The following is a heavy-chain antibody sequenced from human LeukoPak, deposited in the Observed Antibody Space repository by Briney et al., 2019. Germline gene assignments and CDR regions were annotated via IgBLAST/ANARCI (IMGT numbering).Heavy chain of an antibody. J-gene: IGHJ4*02. CDR1: GGSISSSSYY. CDR2: IYYSGST. Sequence: PSETQSLTCTVSGGSISSSSYYWGWIRQPPGKGLEWIGSIYYSGSTYYNPSLKSRVTISVDTSKNQFSLKLSSVTAADTAVYYCARDRGGSDYWGQGTLVTVSS. V-gene: IGHV4-39*07. D-gene: IGHD3-10*01. CDR3: ARDRGGSDY.